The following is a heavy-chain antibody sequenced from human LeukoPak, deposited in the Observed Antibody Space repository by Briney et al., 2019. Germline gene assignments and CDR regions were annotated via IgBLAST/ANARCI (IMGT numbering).Heavy chain of an antibody. D-gene: IGHD3-3*01. Sequence: GGSLRLSCAASGFSISWYWMSWVRQAPGKGLEWVANIKQDGSEKYYVDSVKGRFTISRDNAKNSLYLQMNSLRAEDTAVYYCARGADTSGYYFGLDWGQGTLVTVSS. J-gene: IGHJ4*02. CDR1: GFSISWYW. CDR2: IKQDGSEK. V-gene: IGHV3-7*01. CDR3: ARGADTSGYYFGLD.